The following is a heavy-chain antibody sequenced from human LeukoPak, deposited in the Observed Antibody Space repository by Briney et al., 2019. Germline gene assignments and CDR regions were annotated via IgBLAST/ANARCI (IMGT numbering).Heavy chain of an antibody. CDR1: GYTFTSYY. CDR3: VSSGSYRPEFVQ. V-gene: IGHV1-46*01. J-gene: IGHJ4*02. D-gene: IGHD1-26*01. Sequence: GAPVKVSCKASGYTFTSYYMHWVRQAPGQGLEWMGIINPSGGSTSYAQKFQGRVTMTRDTSTSTVYMELSSLRSEDTAVYYCVSSGSYRPEFVQWGQGTLVTVSS. CDR2: INPSGGST.